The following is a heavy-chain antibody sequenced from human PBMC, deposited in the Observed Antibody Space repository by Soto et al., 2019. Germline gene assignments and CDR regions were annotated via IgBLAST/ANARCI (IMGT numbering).Heavy chain of an antibody. V-gene: IGHV1-69*01. D-gene: IGHD2-15*01. CDR2: IVPLSDRT. J-gene: IGHJ4*02. Sequence: QVQLVQSGAEVKKPGSSLKVSCKVFGETLNSNPIGWVRQAPGQGLEWVGGIVPLSDRTNYAQELQGRVNVTADGSTSTVYMELSNLKSDDTAVYYCARKSGRDCHSGGGCFSLDVWGQGSLITVSS. CDR1: GETLNSNP. CDR3: ARKSGRDCHSGGGCFSLDV.